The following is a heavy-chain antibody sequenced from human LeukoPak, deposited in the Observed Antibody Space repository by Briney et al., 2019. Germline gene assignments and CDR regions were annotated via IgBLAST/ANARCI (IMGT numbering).Heavy chain of an antibody. CDR1: GYTFTSYY. J-gene: IGHJ3*02. D-gene: IGHD5/OR15-5a*01. CDR3: ATERPASLPSNAFDI. CDR2: FDPEDGET. V-gene: IGHV1-24*01. Sequence: WASVKVSCKASGYTFTSYYMHWVRQAPGKGLEWMGGFDPEDGETIYAQKFQGRVTMTEDTSTDTAYMELSSLRSEDTAVYYCATERPASLPSNAFDIWGQGTMVTVSS.